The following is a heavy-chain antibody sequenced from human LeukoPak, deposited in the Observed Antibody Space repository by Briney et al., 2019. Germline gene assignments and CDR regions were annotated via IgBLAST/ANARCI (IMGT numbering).Heavy chain of an antibody. D-gene: IGHD6-6*01. V-gene: IGHV3-23*01. CDR1: GFIFSNYG. Sequence: GGSLRLSCAASGFIFSNYGMNWVRQAPGKGLEWVAAISASGSATSYADSVRGRFTISRDNSKNMLYLQMNSLRAEDTAVYYCAKWKYSNSGIDDYWGQGTLVTVSS. J-gene: IGHJ4*02. CDR3: AKWKYSNSGIDDY. CDR2: ISASGSAT.